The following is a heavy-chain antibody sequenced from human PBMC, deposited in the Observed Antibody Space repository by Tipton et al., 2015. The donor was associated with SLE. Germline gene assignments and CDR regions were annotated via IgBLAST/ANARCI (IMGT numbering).Heavy chain of an antibody. CDR2: SSSHGDNK. J-gene: IGHJ4*02. Sequence: SLRLSCAASGFTFSRHGMHWVRQAPGKGLVWVAASSSHGDNKYYIDSVKGLFTISRDISKNTLYLQMNSLRDDDTAVYFCAKDISDTTVPDYWGRVSLVTVSS. D-gene: IGHD4-17*01. CDR1: GFTFSRHG. CDR3: AKDISDTTVPDY. V-gene: IGHV3-30*18.